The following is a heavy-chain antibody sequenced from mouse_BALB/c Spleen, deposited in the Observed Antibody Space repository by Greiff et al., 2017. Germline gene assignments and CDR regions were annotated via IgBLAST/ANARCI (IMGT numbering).Heavy chain of an antibody. V-gene: IGHV5-12-2*01. D-gene: IGHD1-1*01. J-gene: IGHJ3*01. CDR3: ARHPLLRDAMDY. Sequence: EVKVVESGGGLVQPGGSLKLSCAASGFTFSSYTMSWVRQTPEKRLEWVAYISNGGGSTYYPDTVKGRFTISRDNAKNTLYLQMSSLKSEDTAMYYCARHPLLRDAMDYWGQGTLVTVSA. CDR2: ISNGGGST. CDR1: GFTFSSYT.